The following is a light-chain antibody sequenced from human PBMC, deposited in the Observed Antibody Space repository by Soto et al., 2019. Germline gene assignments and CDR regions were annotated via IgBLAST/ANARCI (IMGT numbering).Light chain of an antibody. V-gene: IGKV3-20*01. CDR3: QQYVSSPWT. J-gene: IGKJ1*01. CDR2: GTS. Sequence: EIVLTQSPGTLSLSPGERATLSCRASQSVSNSYLTWYQQKPGQAPRLLIYGTSTRATGIPDRFSGRGSGTDFTLTISRLEPEDFAVYYCQQYVSSPWTFGQGTRVEIK. CDR1: QSVSNSY.